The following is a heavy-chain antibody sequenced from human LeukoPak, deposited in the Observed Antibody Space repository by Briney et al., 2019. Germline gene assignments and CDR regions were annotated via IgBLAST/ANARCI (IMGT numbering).Heavy chain of an antibody. V-gene: IGHV3-53*01. D-gene: IGHD3-10*01. CDR2: IYSGGST. Sequence: QPGGSLRLSCVASGFTVSSNYMSWVRQAPGKGLEWVSVIYSGGSTYYADSVKGRFTISRGNAKNSFYLPMNSLRPGDTAVYYCARVSGSGSYYYGFWGQGILVTVSS. CDR1: GFTVSSNY. J-gene: IGHJ4*02. CDR3: ARVSGSGSYYYGF.